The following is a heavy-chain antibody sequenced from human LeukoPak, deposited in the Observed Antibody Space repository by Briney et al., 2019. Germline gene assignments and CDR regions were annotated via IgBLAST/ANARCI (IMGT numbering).Heavy chain of an antibody. Sequence: PGGSLRLSCAASGFTFSNAWMSWVRQAPGKGLEWVGRIKSKTDGGTTDYAAPVKGRFTISRDDSKNTLYLQMNSLKTEDTAVYYCTTRLYYYDSSADQSGYFDYWGQGTLVTVSS. D-gene: IGHD3-22*01. CDR1: GFTFSNAW. J-gene: IGHJ4*02. CDR2: IKSKTDGGTT. V-gene: IGHV3-15*01. CDR3: TTRLYYYDSSADQSGYFDY.